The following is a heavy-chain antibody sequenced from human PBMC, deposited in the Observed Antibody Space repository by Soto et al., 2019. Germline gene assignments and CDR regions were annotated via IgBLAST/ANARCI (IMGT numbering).Heavy chain of an antibody. CDR3: ARGDSTDCSNGVCSFFYNHDMDV. D-gene: IGHD2-8*01. CDR2: INPNSGGT. CDR1: GYTFTGYY. Sequence: ASVKVSCKASGYTFTGYYMHWVRQAPGQGLEWMGWINPNSGGTSTAQKFQGWVTMTTDTSISTASMELTRLTSDDTAIYYCARGDSTDCSNGVCSFFYNHDMDVWGQGTTVTVSS. V-gene: IGHV1-2*04. J-gene: IGHJ6*02.